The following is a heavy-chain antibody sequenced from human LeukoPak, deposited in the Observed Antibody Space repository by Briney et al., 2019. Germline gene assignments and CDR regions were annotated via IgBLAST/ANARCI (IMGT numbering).Heavy chain of an antibody. D-gene: IGHD1-26*01. V-gene: IGHV1-2*02. Sequence: FTXXXMHGVGQAXGQGIEWMGCINPNRVRTHYAQKFQGTVTMPPDTSISTAYMELSRLRSDDTAVYYCARPRYTGSHWFDPWGQGTLVTVSS. CDR2: INPNRVRT. CDR1: FTXXX. CDR3: ARPRYTGSHWFDP. J-gene: IGHJ5*02.